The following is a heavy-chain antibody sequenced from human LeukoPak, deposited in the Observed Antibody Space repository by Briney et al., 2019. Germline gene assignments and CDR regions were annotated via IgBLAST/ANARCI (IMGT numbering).Heavy chain of an antibody. CDR1: GGSLSSGGYY. D-gene: IGHD2-21*02. CDR3: ATRGAYCGGDCYSEVLDAFDI. J-gene: IGHJ3*02. V-gene: IGHV4-31*03. Sequence: PSQTLSLTCTVSGGSLSSGGYYWSWIRQHPGKGLEWIGYIFYSGSTYSNPSLKSRITISIDTPKNQFSLKVNSVTAADTAVYYCATRGAYCGGDCYSEVLDAFDIWGQGTMVTVSS. CDR2: IFYSGST.